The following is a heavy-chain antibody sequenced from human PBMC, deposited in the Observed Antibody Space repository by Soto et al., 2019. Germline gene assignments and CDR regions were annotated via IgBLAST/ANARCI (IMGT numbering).Heavy chain of an antibody. Sequence: ASVKVSCKASGYTFTGYYMHWVRQAPGQGLEWMGWINPNSGGTNYAQKFQGWVTMTRDTSISTAYMELSRLRSDDTAVYYCARGRHCRSTSCYTTPNYGMDVWGQGTTVTVSS. V-gene: IGHV1-2*04. CDR2: INPNSGGT. CDR1: GYTFTGYY. J-gene: IGHJ6*02. CDR3: ARGRHCRSTSCYTTPNYGMDV. D-gene: IGHD2-2*02.